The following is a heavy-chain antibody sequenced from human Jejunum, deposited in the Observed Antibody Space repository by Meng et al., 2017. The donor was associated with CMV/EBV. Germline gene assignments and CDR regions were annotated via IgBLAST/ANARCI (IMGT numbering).Heavy chain of an antibody. Sequence: QGQPQESGPGLVMPSQPLSLTCTVSGGSISSGGYYWSWIRQHPGKGLEWIGYIHDSGSTYYNPSLKSRVTISADTSKNQFSLKLSSVTAADTAVYYCARASYGSGSPLGESWFDPWGQGTLVTVSS. V-gene: IGHV4-31*03. CDR2: IHDSGST. CDR1: GGSISSGGYY. D-gene: IGHD3-10*01. J-gene: IGHJ5*02. CDR3: ARASYGSGSPLGESWFDP.